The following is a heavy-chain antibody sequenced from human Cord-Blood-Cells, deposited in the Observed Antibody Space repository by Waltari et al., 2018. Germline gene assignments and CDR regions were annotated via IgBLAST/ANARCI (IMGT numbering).Heavy chain of an antibody. V-gene: IGHV1-69*02. D-gene: IGHD3-10*01. J-gene: IGHJ4*02. CDR2: IIPILGIA. CDR3: ARSEVQAPPGY. CDR1: GGTFSSYT. Sequence: QVQLVQSGAEVKKPGSSVKVSCKASGGTFSSYTISWVRQAPGQGLEWMGRIIPILGIANDAQKFQGRVTITADKSTSTAYMELSSLRSEDTAVYYCARSEVQAPPGYWGQGTLVTVSS.